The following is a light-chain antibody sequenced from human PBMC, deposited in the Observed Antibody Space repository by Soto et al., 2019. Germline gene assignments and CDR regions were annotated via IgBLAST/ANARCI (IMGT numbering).Light chain of an antibody. CDR2: DVS. CDR1: RSDVGGYNY. J-gene: IGLJ1*01. V-gene: IGLV2-14*01. Sequence: QSALTQPASVSGSPGQSITISCTGTRSDVGGYNYVSWYQQHPGKAPKLMIYDVSNRPSGVSNRFSGSKSGNTASLTISGLQAEDEADYYCSSYTGSSTRVCGTGTKVTVL. CDR3: SSYTGSSTRV.